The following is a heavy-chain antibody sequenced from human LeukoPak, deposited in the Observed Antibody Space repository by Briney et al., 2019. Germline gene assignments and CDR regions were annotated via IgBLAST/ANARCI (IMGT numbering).Heavy chain of an antibody. CDR2: ITSSSNYI. J-gene: IGHJ5*02. CDR3: ARERHTFDP. Sequence: GSLRLSCAVSGFDFSTYSMSWVRQAPGKGLEWVSTITSSSNYIYYADSVKGRFTISRDDAENSLYLQMNSLRVEDTAVYYCARERHTFDPWGQGTLVTVSS. D-gene: IGHD6-25*01. CDR1: GFDFSTYS. V-gene: IGHV3-21*01.